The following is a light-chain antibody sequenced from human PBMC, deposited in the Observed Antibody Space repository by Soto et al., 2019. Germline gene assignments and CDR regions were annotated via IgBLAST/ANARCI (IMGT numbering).Light chain of an antibody. CDR3: PQRTNWPPV. CDR1: QSISSN. Sequence: EVVMTQSPATLSVSPGERATLSCRASQSISSNLAWYQQKAGQAPRLRRYGASNMATAIPPRFSGSGSGTDFPLTISSLEPEDLAVYYCPQRTNWPPVFGGGTMVEMK. V-gene: IGKV3-11*01. CDR2: GAS. J-gene: IGKJ4*01.